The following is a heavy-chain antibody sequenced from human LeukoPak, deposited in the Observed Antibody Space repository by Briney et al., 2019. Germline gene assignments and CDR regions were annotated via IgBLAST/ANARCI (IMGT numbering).Heavy chain of an antibody. Sequence: GGSLRLSCAASGFTFSSYSMNWVRQAPGKGLEWVSSISSSSSYIYYADSVKGRFTISRDNAKNSLYLQMNSLRAEDTAVYYCAPLEDTAMVMGSYYYYYYMDVWGKGTTVTVSS. CDR1: GFTFSSYS. J-gene: IGHJ6*03. CDR2: ISSSSSYI. CDR3: APLEDTAMVMGSYYYYYYMDV. D-gene: IGHD5-18*01. V-gene: IGHV3-21*01.